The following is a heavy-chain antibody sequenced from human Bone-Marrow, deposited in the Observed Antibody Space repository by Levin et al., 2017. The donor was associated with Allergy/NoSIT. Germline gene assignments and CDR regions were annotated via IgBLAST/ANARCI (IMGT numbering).Heavy chain of an antibody. J-gene: IGHJ6*03. Sequence: SETLSLTCTVSGGSISSTGYYWNWIRQSPGKGLQWIGYIYHSGSTYYNPSLKSRLTISVDTSKNQFSLMLGSVTAADTAVYYCARVAGHFFYYMDVWGKGTTVTVSS. CDR3: ARVAGHFFYYMDV. V-gene: IGHV4-31*03. CDR1: GGSISSTGYY. CDR2: IYHSGST.